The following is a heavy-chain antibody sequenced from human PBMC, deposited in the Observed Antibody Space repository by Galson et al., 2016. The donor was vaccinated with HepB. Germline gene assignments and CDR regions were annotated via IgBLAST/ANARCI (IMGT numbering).Heavy chain of an antibody. CDR3: ARDRGFSDWLPIAAHYYGMDV. CDR2: ISADESKK. V-gene: IGHV3-30*04. J-gene: IGHJ6*02. Sequence: SLRLSCAASRINFSGFLMHWVRQAPGKGLEWVAVISADESKKLYADSVMGRFTVSRDNSKNTLSLQMNSLRAEDTAVYYCARDRGFSDWLPIAAHYYGMDVWGQGSLVTVSS. D-gene: IGHD3-9*01. CDR1: RINFSGFL.